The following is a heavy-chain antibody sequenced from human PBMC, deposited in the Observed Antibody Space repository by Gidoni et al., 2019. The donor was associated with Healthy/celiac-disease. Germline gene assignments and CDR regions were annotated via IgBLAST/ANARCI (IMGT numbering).Heavy chain of an antibody. D-gene: IGHD2-21*02. V-gene: IGHV1-69*01. CDR1: GGTFSSYA. Sequence: QVQLVQSGAEVKKPGSSVKVSCKASGGTFSSYAISWVRQAPGQGLEWLGGIIPIFGTANYAQKFQGRVTITADESTSTAYMELSSLRSEDTAVYYCARDVVSAQIVVVTPRRTYYYGMDVWGQGTTVTVSS. CDR2: IIPIFGTA. CDR3: ARDVVSAQIVVVTPRRTYYYGMDV. J-gene: IGHJ6*02.